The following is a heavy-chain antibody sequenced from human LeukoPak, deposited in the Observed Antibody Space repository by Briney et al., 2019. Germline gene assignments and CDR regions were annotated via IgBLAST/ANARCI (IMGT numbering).Heavy chain of an antibody. D-gene: IGHD4-17*01. J-gene: IGHJ5*02. CDR2: IYYSGST. CDR1: DGSISSYY. CDR3: ARQAVTTGFDP. Sequence: SETLSLTCTVSDGSISSYYWSWIRQPPGKGLEWIGYIYYSGSTNYNPSLKSRVTISVDTSKNQFSLKLSSVTAADTAVYYCARQAVTTGFDPWGQGTLVTVSS. V-gene: IGHV4-59*01.